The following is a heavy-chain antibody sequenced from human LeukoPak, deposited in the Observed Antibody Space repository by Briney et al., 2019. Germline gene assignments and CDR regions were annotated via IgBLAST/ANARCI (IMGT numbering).Heavy chain of an antibody. Sequence: PSETLSLICTVSGGSISSYYWSWIRQPPGKGLEWIGYIYYSGSTNYNPSLKSRVTISVDTSKNQLSLKLSSVTAADTAVYYCARLGMVRGVMGVVYYFDYWGQGTLVTVSS. CDR1: GGSISSYY. CDR3: ARLGMVRGVMGVVYYFDY. J-gene: IGHJ4*02. V-gene: IGHV4-59*01. CDR2: IYYSGST. D-gene: IGHD3-10*01.